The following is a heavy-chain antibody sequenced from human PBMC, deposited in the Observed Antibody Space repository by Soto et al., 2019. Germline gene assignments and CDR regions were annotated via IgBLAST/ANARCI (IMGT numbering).Heavy chain of an antibody. CDR3: AREGLELLSPYDY. D-gene: IGHD1-7*01. Sequence: VASVKVSCKASGGTFSSYAISWVRQAPGQGLEWMGGIIPIFGTANYAQKFQGRVTITADESTSTAYMELSSLRSEDTAVYYCAREGLELLSPYDYWGQGTLVTVSS. CDR2: IIPIFGTA. J-gene: IGHJ4*02. V-gene: IGHV1-69*13. CDR1: GGTFSSYA.